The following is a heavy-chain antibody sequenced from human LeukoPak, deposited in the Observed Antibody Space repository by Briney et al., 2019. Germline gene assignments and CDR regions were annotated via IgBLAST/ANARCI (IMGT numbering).Heavy chain of an antibody. CDR2: ISSSGSTI. CDR3: AELGITMIGGV. D-gene: IGHD3-10*02. J-gene: IGHJ6*04. CDR1: GFTFSSYE. Sequence: GGSLRLSCVASGFTFSSYEMNWVRQAPGKGLEWVSYISSSGSTIYYADTVKGRFTISRDNAKNSLYLQMNSLRAEDTAVYYCAELGITMIGGVWGKGTTVTISS. V-gene: IGHV3-48*03.